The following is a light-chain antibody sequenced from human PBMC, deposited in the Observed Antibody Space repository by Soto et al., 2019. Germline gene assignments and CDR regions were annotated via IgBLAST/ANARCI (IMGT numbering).Light chain of an antibody. J-gene: IGLJ1*01. Sequence: QSVLTQSPSPSGTPGQRVTISCSGSSSNIGNNYVYWYQQFPGAAPKLLIYNNNQRPSGVPDRFSGSKSATSASLAISGLRSEDEADYYCAACDDSLRGYVFGTGTKLTVL. V-gene: IGLV1-47*02. CDR2: NNN. CDR3: AACDDSLRGYV. CDR1: SSNIGNNY.